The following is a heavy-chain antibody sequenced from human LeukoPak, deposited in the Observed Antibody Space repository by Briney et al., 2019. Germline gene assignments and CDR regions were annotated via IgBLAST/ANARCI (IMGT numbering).Heavy chain of an antibody. Sequence: GGSLRLSCAASGFTFDDYGMSWVRQAPGKGLEWVSGINWNDGSTGYADSVKGRFTISRDNAKNSLYLQMNSLRAEDTALYYCARERGYSYGPEDFDYWGQGTLVTVSS. J-gene: IGHJ4*02. V-gene: IGHV3-20*04. CDR3: ARERGYSYGPEDFDY. CDR2: INWNDGST. D-gene: IGHD5-18*01. CDR1: GFTFDDYG.